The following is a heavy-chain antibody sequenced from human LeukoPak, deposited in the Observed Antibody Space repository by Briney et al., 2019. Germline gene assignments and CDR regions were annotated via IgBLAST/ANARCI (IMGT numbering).Heavy chain of an antibody. V-gene: IGHV3-21*01. J-gene: IGHJ4*02. D-gene: IGHD5-18*01. CDR3: ARLTGVVNAFDY. Sequence: ETLSLTCTVSGGSISSYYWSWIRQPPGKGLEWVSSISSGSSDISYADSVKGRFTISRDNAKYSLYLQVNSLRAEDTAVYYCARLTGVVNAFDYWGQGTLVTVSS. CDR2: ISSGSSDI. CDR1: GGSISSYY.